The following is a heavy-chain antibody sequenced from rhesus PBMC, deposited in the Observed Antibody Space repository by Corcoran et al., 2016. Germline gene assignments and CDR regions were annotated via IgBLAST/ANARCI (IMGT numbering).Heavy chain of an antibody. CDR3: ARVGSSWSEWDTVGTEWYFDL. D-gene: IGHD5-42*01. CDR1: GYSISSGYY. CDR2: IYGSGGSN. Sequence: QVQLQESGPGLVKPSETLSLTCAVSGYSISSGYYWGWIRQPPGKWLEWIGGIYGSGGSNYLNPSLKSPVTLSVDTSKNQVSLKLSSVTAADTAVYYCARVGSSWSEWDTVGTEWYFDLWGPGTPITISS. J-gene: IGHJ2*01. V-gene: IGHV4S14*01.